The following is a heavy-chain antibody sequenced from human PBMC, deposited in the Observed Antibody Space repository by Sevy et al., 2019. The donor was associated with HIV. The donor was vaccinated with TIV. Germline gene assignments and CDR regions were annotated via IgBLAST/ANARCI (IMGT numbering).Heavy chain of an antibody. CDR2: ISSSGSTI. V-gene: IGHV3-11*01. D-gene: IGHD4-17*01. CDR1: GFTFSDYY. J-gene: IGHJ4*02. Sequence: GGSLRLSCAASGFTFSDYYMSWIRQAPGKGLEWVSYISSSGSTIYYADSVQGRFTISRDNAKNSLYLQMNSLGAEDTAVYYCARHDYGDSRYFDYWGQGTLVTVSS. CDR3: ARHDYGDSRYFDY.